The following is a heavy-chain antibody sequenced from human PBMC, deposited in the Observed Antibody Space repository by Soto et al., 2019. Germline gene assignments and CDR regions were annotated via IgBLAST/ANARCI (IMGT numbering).Heavy chain of an antibody. CDR3: ARFGDSSGYYLFDY. D-gene: IGHD3-22*01. V-gene: IGHV4-59*08. Sequence: SETMSLTCTVSGVSISSYYLSWIRQPPGKGLEWIGYIYYSGSTNYNPSLKSRVTISVDTSKNQFSLKLSSVTAADTAVYYCARFGDSSGYYLFDYWGQGTLVTVSS. J-gene: IGHJ4*02. CDR1: GVSISSYY. CDR2: IYYSGST.